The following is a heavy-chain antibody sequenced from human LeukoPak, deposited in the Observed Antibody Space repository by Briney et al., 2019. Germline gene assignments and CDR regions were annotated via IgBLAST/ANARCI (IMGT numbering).Heavy chain of an antibody. CDR1: GGSISSYY. CDR3: AREGRDILTGYRTYYFDC. Sequence: PSETLSLTCTVSGGSISSYYWSWIRQPAGKGLEWIGRIYTSGSTNYNPSLKSRVTMSVDTSKNQFSLKLSSVTAADTAVYYCAREGRDILTGYRTYYFDCWGQGTLVTVSS. D-gene: IGHD3-9*01. V-gene: IGHV4-4*07. CDR2: IYTSGST. J-gene: IGHJ4*02.